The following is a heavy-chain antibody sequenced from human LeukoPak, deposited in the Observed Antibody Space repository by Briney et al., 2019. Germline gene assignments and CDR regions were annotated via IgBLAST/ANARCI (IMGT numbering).Heavy chain of an antibody. D-gene: IGHD3-10*01. CDR2: IGSGGTP. J-gene: IGHJ4*02. CDR3: AKKGSSGERSFDY. CDR1: GFTFSSCA. Sequence: GGSLRLSCAASGFTFSSCAMSWVRQAPGKGLEWVSAIGSGGTPYYADSVNGRFTISRDNSKNTLYLQMNSLRADDTAIYYCAKKGSSGERSFDYWGQGTLVTVSS. V-gene: IGHV3-23*01.